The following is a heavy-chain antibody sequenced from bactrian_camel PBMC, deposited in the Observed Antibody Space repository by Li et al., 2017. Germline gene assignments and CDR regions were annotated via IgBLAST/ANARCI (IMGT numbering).Heavy chain of an antibody. CDR2: INSGGGTT. D-gene: IGHD1*01. J-gene: IGHJ6*01. CDR3: AADPGSNCAWYLARPADFGY. Sequence: QLVESGGGSVPTGGSLRLSCAASGFTFSSYWMYWVRQAPGKGLEWVSTINSGGGTTYYVDSLKGRFTISQDNAKNTVHLQMNSLKPEDTAMYYCAADPGSNCAWYLARPADFGYWGQGTQVTVS. CDR1: GFTFSSYW. V-gene: IGHV3S25*01.